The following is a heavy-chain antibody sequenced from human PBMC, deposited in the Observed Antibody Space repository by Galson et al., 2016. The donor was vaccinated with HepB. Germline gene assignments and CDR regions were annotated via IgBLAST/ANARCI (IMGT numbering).Heavy chain of an antibody. Sequence: SVKVSCKASGYTFNSYAISWVRQAPGQGLEWMGWFSVNNGHTGYAQEFQGRVTMTVDRSTSTAYLELRSLRSDDTAIYYCVRDLLESRFVMTVVVTPGYWGQGTLVTVSS. D-gene: IGHD3-22*01. CDR1: GYTFNSYA. V-gene: IGHV1-18*04. CDR2: FSVNNGHT. J-gene: IGHJ4*02. CDR3: VRDLLESRFVMTVVVTPGY.